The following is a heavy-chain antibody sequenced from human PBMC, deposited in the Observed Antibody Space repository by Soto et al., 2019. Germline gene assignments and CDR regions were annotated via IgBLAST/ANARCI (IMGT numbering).Heavy chain of an antibody. J-gene: IGHJ4*02. D-gene: IGHD5-12*01. CDR1: GGSISSGGYS. V-gene: IGHV4-30-2*01. Sequence: QLQLQESGSGLVKPSQTLSLTCAVSGGSISSGGYSWSWIRQPPGKGLEWIGYIYHSGSTYYNPSLKSLVAISADTSTRQFSLELISVTAADTAVYSCEAGGWLPRYDGGRGTPVTVSS. CDR2: IYHSGST. CDR3: EAGGWLPRYD.